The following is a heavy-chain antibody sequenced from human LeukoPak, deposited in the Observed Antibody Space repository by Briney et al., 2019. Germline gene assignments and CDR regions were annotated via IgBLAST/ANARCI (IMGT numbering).Heavy chain of an antibody. CDR1: GYTLTELS. V-gene: IGHV1-24*01. CDR3: ATPAIRDYGDYYFDY. CDR2: FDPEDGET. Sequence: ASVKVSCKVSGYTLTELSMHWVRQAPGKGLEWMGGFDPEDGETIYAQKFQGRVTMTEDTSTDTAYMELSSLRSEDTAVYCCATPAIRDYGDYYFDYWGQGTLVTVSS. D-gene: IGHD4-17*01. J-gene: IGHJ4*02.